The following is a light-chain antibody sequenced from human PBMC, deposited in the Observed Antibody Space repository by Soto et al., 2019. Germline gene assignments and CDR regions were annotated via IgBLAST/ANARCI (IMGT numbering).Light chain of an antibody. V-gene: IGKV1-5*01. Sequence: DVQMTQSPSTLSASVGDSVTITCRASQSIAASLAWYQLKPGEAPKLLIYDVSNLERGDPSRFSGSGSGTEFSLTIRSLHPDDFATYYCQQYDYSRTFGQGTKVEIK. J-gene: IGKJ1*01. CDR1: QSIAAS. CDR3: QQYDYSRT. CDR2: DVS.